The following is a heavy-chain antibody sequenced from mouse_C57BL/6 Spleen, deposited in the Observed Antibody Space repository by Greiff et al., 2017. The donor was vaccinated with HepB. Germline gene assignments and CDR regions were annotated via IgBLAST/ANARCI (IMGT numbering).Heavy chain of an antibody. CDR1: GYTFTSYW. CDR3: AREGDYYGSIYYAMDY. J-gene: IGHJ4*01. D-gene: IGHD1-1*01. V-gene: IGHV1-52*01. Sequence: QVQLQQPGAELVRPGSSVKLSCKASGYTFTSYWMHWVKQRPIQGLEWIGNIDPSDSETHYNQKFKDKATLTVDKSSSTAYMQLSSLTSEDSAVYYCAREGDYYGSIYYAMDYWGQGTSVTVAS. CDR2: IDPSDSET.